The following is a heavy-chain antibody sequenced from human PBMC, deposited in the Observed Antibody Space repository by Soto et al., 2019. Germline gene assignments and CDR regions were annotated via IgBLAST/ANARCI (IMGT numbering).Heavy chain of an antibody. V-gene: IGHV4-59*01. CDR3: ARESSVGDGMDV. CDR1: GGSISSYY. J-gene: IGHJ6*02. D-gene: IGHD3-16*01. Sequence: PSETLSLTCTVSGGSISSYYWSWIRQPPGKGLEWIGYIYYSGSTNYNPSLKSRVTISVDTSKNQFSLKLSSVTAADTAVYYCARESSVGDGMDVWGHGTTVTVSS. CDR2: IYYSGST.